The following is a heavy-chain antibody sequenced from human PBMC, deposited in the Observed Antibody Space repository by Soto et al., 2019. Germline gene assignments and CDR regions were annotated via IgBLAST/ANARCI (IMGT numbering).Heavy chain of an antibody. D-gene: IGHD6-19*01. CDR3: ARHYSSGWLRYNWFDP. J-gene: IGHJ5*02. Sequence: SLTCTVSGGSISSSSYYWGWIRQPPGKGLEWIGSIYYSGSTYYNPSLKSRVTISVDTSKNQFSLKLSSVTAADTAVYYCARHYSSGWLRYNWFDPWGQGTLVTVSS. CDR1: GGSISSSSYY. V-gene: IGHV4-39*01. CDR2: IYYSGST.